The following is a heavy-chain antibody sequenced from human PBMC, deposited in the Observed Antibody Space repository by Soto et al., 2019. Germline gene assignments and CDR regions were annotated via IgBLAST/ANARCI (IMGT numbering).Heavy chain of an antibody. CDR1: GFTFSTTW. CDR3: TTVSYSNGGS. CDR2: IGSKTEGGTT. V-gene: IGHV3-15*07. Sequence: EVQLVESGGGLVKPGGSLRLSCVASGFTFSTTWMNWVRQAPGKGLEWVGRIGSKTEGGTTNYAAPVKGRFTISRDDSKNTLYLQMDSLKTEDTAVYYCTTVSYSNGGSWGQGILVTVSS. J-gene: IGHJ5*02. D-gene: IGHD4-4*01.